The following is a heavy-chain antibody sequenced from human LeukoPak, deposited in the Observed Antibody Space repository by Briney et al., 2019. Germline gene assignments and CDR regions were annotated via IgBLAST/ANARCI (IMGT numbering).Heavy chain of an antibody. V-gene: IGHV3-74*01. CDR1: GFTFSSYW. Sequence: GGSLRLSCAASGFTFSSYWMHWVRQAPGKGLVWVSRINSDGSSTSYADSVKGRFTISRDNAKNTLYLQMNSLRPEDTAVYYCARDDSEYSSSPFIDYWGQGTLVTVSA. CDR2: INSDGSST. J-gene: IGHJ4*02. CDR3: ARDDSEYSSSPFIDY. D-gene: IGHD6-6*01.